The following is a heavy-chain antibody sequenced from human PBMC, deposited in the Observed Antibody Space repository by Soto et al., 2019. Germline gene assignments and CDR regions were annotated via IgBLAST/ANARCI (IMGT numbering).Heavy chain of an antibody. CDR2: INAGNGNT. CDR3: AGDGAVWSNINFDY. J-gene: IGHJ4*02. V-gene: IGHV1-3*01. CDR1: GYTFTNYA. D-gene: IGHD3-3*01. Sequence: QVQLVQSGAEMKKPGASVKVSCKASGYTFTNYAMHWVRQAPGQRPEWMGWINAGNGNTKYSQRFQDRVTITRDTNASTVDMDERSIRGDDMAVYYCAGDGAVWSNINFDYWGQGTLVNVSS.